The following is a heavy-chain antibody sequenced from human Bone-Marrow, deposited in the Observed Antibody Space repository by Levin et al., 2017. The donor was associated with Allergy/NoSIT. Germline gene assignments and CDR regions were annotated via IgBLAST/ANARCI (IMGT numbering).Heavy chain of an antibody. CDR3: ARGGPTATRASGIH. J-gene: IGHJ4*01. D-gene: IGHD4-17*01. CDR2: ISGSGSFT. V-gene: IGHV3-11*06. Sequence: GGSLRLSCEASGFAFNDYYMSWVRQAPGKGLDWVSYISGSGSFTKTADSVKGRFTISRDNAQNSVSLQMNSLRAEDTAVYFCARGGPTATRASGIHWGHGILVTVSS. CDR1: GFAFNDYY.